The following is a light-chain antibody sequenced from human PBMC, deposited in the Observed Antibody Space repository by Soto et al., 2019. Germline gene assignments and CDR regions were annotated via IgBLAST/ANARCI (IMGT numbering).Light chain of an antibody. V-gene: IGKV3-20*01. CDR1: QSVNRK. CDR3: QDYGTSWT. J-gene: IGKJ1*01. CDR2: AAS. Sequence: EIVMTQSPATLSVSPGETATLSCRASQSVNRKVAWYQQKPGQAPRLLIYAASSRATGIPDRFSGSGSGTDFTLTINRLEPEDFAVYYCQDYGTSWTFGQGTKVDI.